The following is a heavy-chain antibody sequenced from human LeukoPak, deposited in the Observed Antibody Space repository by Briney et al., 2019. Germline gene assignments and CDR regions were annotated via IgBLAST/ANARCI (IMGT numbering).Heavy chain of an antibody. CDR1: GYTFTSYY. V-gene: IGHV1-46*01. CDR2: INPSGGST. CDR3: AKSMTLQWRGFFDL. D-gene: IGHD4-11*01. J-gene: IGHJ2*01. Sequence: ASVKVSCKASGYTFTSYYMHWVRQAPGQGLEWMGIINPSGGSTNYAQKFQGRVTMTRDTSTSTVYMELSSLRADDTAIYYCAKSMTLQWRGFFDLWGRGTHVTVSS.